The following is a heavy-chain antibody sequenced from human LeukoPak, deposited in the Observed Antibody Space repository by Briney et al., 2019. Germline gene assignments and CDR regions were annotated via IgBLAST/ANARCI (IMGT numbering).Heavy chain of an antibody. CDR2: IYYIGST. V-gene: IGHV4-59*08. CDR1: GGSISSYY. J-gene: IGHJ5*02. Sequence: SETLSLTCTVSGGSISSYYWSWIRQPPGKGLEWIGYIYYIGSTNYNPSLMSRVTISVDTSKNQFSLKLSSVTAADPAVYYCARHYYDFWSGNWFDPWGQGTLVTVSS. CDR3: ARHYYDFWSGNWFDP. D-gene: IGHD3-3*01.